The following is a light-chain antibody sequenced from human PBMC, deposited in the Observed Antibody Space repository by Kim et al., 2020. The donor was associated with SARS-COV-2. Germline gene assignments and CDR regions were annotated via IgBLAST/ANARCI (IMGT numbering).Light chain of an antibody. Sequence: SALTQPASVSGSPGQSISISCTGTSSDIGGYKYVSWYQRHPGKAPKLMIYDVTKRPSGVANRFSGSKSGNTASLTISGLQAGDEADYYCSSYSSSSASYVFGTGTKVTVL. CDR2: DVT. V-gene: IGLV2-14*01. CDR1: SSDIGGYKY. J-gene: IGLJ1*01. CDR3: SSYSSSSASYV.